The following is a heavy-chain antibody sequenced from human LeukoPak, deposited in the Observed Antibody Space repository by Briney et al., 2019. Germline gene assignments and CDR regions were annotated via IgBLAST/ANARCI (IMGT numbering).Heavy chain of an antibody. D-gene: IGHD2-15*01. Sequence: SETLSLTCAVYGGSFSGYYWSCVRQPPGKGLEWIGEINHRGSANYNPSLKSRVTISIDTSKNQFSLKVTSVTAADTAVYYCARTSDRYCSGGSRYLAFWGQGTLVTVSS. CDR2: INHRGSA. V-gene: IGHV4-34*01. J-gene: IGHJ4*02. CDR3: ARTSDRYCSGGSRYLAF. CDR1: GGSFSGYY.